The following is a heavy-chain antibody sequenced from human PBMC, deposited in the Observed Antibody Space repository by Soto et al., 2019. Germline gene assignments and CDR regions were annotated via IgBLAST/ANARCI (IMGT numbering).Heavy chain of an antibody. J-gene: IGHJ6*02. CDR3: ARTPGITAARYYYGMDV. CDR1: GYTFTSYD. D-gene: IGHD6-13*01. Sequence: ASVKVSCKASGYTFTSYDINWVRQATGQGLEWMGWMNPNSGNTGYAQKFQGRVTVTRNTSISTAYMELSSLRSEDTAVYYCARTPGITAARYYYGMDVWGQGTTVTVSS. CDR2: MNPNSGNT. V-gene: IGHV1-8*01.